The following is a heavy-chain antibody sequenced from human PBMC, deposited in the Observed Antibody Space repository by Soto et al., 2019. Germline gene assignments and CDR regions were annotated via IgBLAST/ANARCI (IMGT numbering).Heavy chain of an antibody. CDR3: ARLLFGPSRGGMDV. V-gene: IGHV3-74*01. J-gene: IGHJ6*02. CDR1: GFTFSSYW. D-gene: IGHD3-9*01. CDR2: INSDGSST. Sequence: VGSLRLSCAASGFTFSSYWMHWVRQAPGKGLVWVSRINSDGSSTSYADSVKGRFTISRDNAKNTPYLQMNSLRAEDTAVYYCARLLFGPSRGGMDVWGQGTTVTVSS.